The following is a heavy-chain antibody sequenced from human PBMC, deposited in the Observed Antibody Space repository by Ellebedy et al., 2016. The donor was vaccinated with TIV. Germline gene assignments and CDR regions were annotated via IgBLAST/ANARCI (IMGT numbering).Heavy chain of an antibody. Sequence: PGGSLRLSCAASGFTFSSYSMNWVRQAPGKGLEWVSSISSSSSYIYYADSVKGRFTISRDNAKNSLYLQMNSLRAEDTAVYYCARASAHDYGDYVDYYYGMDVWGQGTTVTVSS. D-gene: IGHD4-17*01. CDR1: GFTFSSYS. V-gene: IGHV3-21*01. CDR3: ARASAHDYGDYVDYYYGMDV. CDR2: ISSSSSYI. J-gene: IGHJ6*02.